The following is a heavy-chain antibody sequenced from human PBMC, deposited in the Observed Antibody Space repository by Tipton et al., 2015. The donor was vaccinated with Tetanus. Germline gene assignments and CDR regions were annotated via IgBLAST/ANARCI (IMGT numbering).Heavy chain of an antibody. CDR2: IYYSGST. CDR1: GGSVSSGSYY. Sequence: GLVKPSETLSLTCTVSGGSVSSGSYYWSWIRQPPGKGLEWIGYIYYSGSTNYNPSLKSRVTISVDTSKNQFSLKLSSVTAADTAVYYCARGVVGAGHSWGQGTLVTVSS. D-gene: IGHD1-26*01. CDR3: ARGVVGAGHS. J-gene: IGHJ4*02. V-gene: IGHV4-61*01.